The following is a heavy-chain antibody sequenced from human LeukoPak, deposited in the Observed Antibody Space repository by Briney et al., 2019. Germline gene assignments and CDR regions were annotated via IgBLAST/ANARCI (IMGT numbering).Heavy chain of an antibody. Sequence: GGSLRLSCAASGFTVSSNYMSWVRQAPGKGLEWVSVIYSGGSTYCADSVKGRFTISRDNSKNTLYLQMNSLRAEDTAVYYCARDSYYDSSGYFDYWGQGTLVTVSS. D-gene: IGHD3-22*01. CDR1: GFTVSSNY. CDR3: ARDSYYDSSGYFDY. CDR2: IYSGGST. J-gene: IGHJ4*02. V-gene: IGHV3-66*02.